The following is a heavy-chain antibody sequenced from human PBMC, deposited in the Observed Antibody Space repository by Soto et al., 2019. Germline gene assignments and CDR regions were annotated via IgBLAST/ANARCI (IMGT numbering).Heavy chain of an antibody. CDR1: GGTFSSYA. V-gene: IGHV1-69*13. J-gene: IGHJ6*02. CDR2: IIPIFGTA. Sequence: SVKVSCKASGGTFSSYAISWVQQAPGQGLEWMGGIIPIFGTANYAQKFQGRVTITADESTSTAYMELSSPRSEDTAVYYCARDRLTRLTYSSGWSQHEYGMDVWGQGTTVTVSS. D-gene: IGHD6-13*01. CDR3: ARDRLTRLTYSSGWSQHEYGMDV.